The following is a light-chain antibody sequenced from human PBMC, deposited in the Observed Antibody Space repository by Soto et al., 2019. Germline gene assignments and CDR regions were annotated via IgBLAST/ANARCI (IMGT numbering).Light chain of an antibody. CDR1: QFVSSN. CDR2: GAS. Sequence: EIVMTQSPVTLSVSPGERATLSCRASQFVSSNLAWYQQKPGQAPRLLIYGASTRATGIPARFTAGGSGTEFTLTISSLQSDDLAVYYCQQYDKWPRTFGQGTKV. V-gene: IGKV3D-15*01. J-gene: IGKJ1*01. CDR3: QQYDKWPRT.